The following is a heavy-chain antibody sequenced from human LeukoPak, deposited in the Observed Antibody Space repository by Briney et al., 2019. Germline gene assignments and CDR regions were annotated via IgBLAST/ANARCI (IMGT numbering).Heavy chain of an antibody. Sequence: KPSETLSLTCAVYGGSFSGYYWSWIRQPPGKGLEWIGEINHSGSTNYNPSLKSRVTISVDTSKNQFSLKLSSVTAADTAVYYCARHPSSSSIDYWGQGTLVTVSS. CDR1: GGSFSGYY. CDR2: INHSGST. J-gene: IGHJ4*02. V-gene: IGHV4-34*01. CDR3: ARHPSSSSIDY.